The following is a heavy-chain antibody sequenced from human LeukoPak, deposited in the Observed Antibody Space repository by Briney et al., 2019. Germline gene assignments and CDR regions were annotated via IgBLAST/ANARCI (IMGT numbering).Heavy chain of an antibody. V-gene: IGHV3-7*01. CDR2: MKEDGSDV. CDR1: GFPFNSRT. CDR3: VRGGAVAGRFEA. Sequence: GGSLRLSCAASGFPFNSRTMSWVRQAPGKGLEWVAKMKEDGSDVKYVDSVRGRFTISRDNAKDSLFLEMNSLRDDDTAVYYCVRGGAVAGRFEAWGQGTQVTVSS. J-gene: IGHJ5*02. D-gene: IGHD6-19*01.